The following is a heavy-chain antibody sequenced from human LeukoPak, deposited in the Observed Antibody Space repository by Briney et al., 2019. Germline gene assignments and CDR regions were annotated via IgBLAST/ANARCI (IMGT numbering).Heavy chain of an antibody. V-gene: IGHV1-46*01. D-gene: IGHD6-13*01. CDR1: GYTFTSYY. Sequence: GASVKVSCKASGYTFTSYYMHWVRQAPGQGLEWMGIINPSGGSTSYAQKFQGRVTMTRDTSTSTVYMELSSLRSEDTAVYYCARAPPVGSSWGFFDYWGQGTLVTVSS. CDR3: ARAPPVGSSWGFFDY. J-gene: IGHJ4*02. CDR2: INPSGGST.